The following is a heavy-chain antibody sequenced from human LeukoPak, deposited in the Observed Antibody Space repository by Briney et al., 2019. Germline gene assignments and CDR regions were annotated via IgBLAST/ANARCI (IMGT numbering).Heavy chain of an antibody. Sequence: GASVKVSCKASGYTFTSYAMHWVRQAPGQRLEWMGWINAGNGNTKYSQKFQGRVTITRDTSASTAYMELSSLRSEDTAVYYCARGWGYSGYDSWFADYWGQGTLVTVSS. J-gene: IGHJ4*02. D-gene: IGHD5-12*01. CDR3: ARGWGYSGYDSWFADY. V-gene: IGHV1-3*01. CDR1: GYTFTSYA. CDR2: INAGNGNT.